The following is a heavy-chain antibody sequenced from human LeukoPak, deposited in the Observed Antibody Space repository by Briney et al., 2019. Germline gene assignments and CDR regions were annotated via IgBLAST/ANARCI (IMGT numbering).Heavy chain of an antibody. D-gene: IGHD5-18*01. CDR2: ISDSSSTI. CDR3: ASLSQLWLVRNEPTDY. CDR1: GFTFSTYS. V-gene: IGHV3-48*01. J-gene: IGHJ4*02. Sequence: GGSLRLSCAASGFTFSTYSMNWVRQAPGKGLEWVSYISDSSSTIYYADSVKGRFTISRDNAKNSLYLQMHSLRAEDTAVYYCASLSQLWLVRNEPTDYWGQGTLVTVSS.